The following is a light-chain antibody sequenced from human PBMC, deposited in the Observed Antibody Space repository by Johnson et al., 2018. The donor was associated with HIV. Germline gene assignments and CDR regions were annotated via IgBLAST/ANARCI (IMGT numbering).Light chain of an antibody. CDR3: GTWDSSLSAGGV. Sequence: QPVLTQPPSVSAAPGQKVTISCSGSNSNIGNSYVSWYQQLPRTAPKLLIYENTKRPSGIPDRFSGSKSGTSATLGITGLQTGDEADYYCGTWDSSLSAGGVFGTGTKVTVL. CDR1: NSNIGNSY. J-gene: IGLJ1*01. V-gene: IGLV1-51*02. CDR2: ENT.